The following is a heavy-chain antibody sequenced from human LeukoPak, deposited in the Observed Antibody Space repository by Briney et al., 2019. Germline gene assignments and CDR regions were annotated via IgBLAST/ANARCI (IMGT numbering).Heavy chain of an antibody. CDR2: IYTSGST. V-gene: IGHV4-61*02. D-gene: IGHD3-10*01. J-gene: IGHJ5*02. CDR1: GGSISSGSYY. CDR3: ARSLGFGELWGQIPWFDP. Sequence: SETLSLTCTVSGGSISSGSYYWSWIRQPAGKGLEWIGRIYTSGSTNYNPSLKSRVTISVDTSKNQFSLKLSSGTAADTAVYYCARSLGFGELWGQIPWFDPWGQGTLVTVSS.